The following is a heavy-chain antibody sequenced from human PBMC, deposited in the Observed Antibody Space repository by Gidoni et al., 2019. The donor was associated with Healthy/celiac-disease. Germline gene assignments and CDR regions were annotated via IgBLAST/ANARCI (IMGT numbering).Heavy chain of an antibody. CDR3: ARDGDSSGWYSRMFDY. J-gene: IGHJ4*02. D-gene: IGHD6-19*01. Sequence: QVQLVQSGAEVKKPGSSVKVSCKASGGTFSSYAISWVRQAPGQGLEWMGGIIPIFGTANYAQKFQGRVTITADESTSTAYMELSSLRSEDTAVYYCARDGDSSGWYSRMFDYWGQGTLFTVSS. CDR2: IIPIFGTA. V-gene: IGHV1-69*01. CDR1: GGTFSSYA.